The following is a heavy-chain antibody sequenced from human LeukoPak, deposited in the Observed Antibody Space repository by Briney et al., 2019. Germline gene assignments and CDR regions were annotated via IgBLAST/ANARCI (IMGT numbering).Heavy chain of an antibody. V-gene: IGHV4-4*07. CDR3: ARDRSGYSEYYFDY. Sequence: ETLSLTCTVSGGSTNTYCWSWIRQPAEKGLEWIGRIYPSGSTYYNPSLKSRVTISIDKSKNQFSLSRTSVAAADTAVYYCARDRSGYSEYYFDYWGQGSLVTVSS. CDR2: IYPSGST. D-gene: IGHD5-12*01. J-gene: IGHJ4*02. CDR1: GGSTNTYC.